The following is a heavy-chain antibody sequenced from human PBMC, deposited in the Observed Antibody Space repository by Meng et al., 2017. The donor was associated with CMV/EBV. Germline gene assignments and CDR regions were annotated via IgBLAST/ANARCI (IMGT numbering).Heavy chain of an antibody. CDR1: GFTFSSYA. CDR2: ISGGGGST. Sequence: GESLKISCAASGFTFSSYAMSWVRQAPGKGLEWVSAISGGGGSTYYADSVKGRFTISRDNSKNTLYLQMNSLRAEDTAVYYCATWPYSSSYYYYGMDVWGQGTTVTVSS. D-gene: IGHD6-6*01. J-gene: IGHJ6*02. V-gene: IGHV3-23*01. CDR3: ATWPYSSSYYYYGMDV.